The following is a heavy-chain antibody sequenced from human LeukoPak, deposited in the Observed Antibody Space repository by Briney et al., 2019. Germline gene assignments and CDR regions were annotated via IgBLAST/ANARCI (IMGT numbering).Heavy chain of an antibody. Sequence: ASVKVSCEASGYTFTGYYMHWVRQAPGQGLEWMGWINPNSGGTNYAQKFQGRVTMTTDTSTSTAYMELRSLRSDDTAVYYCARDRAYYYDSLPFDPWGQGTLVTVSS. V-gene: IGHV1-2*02. J-gene: IGHJ5*02. CDR2: INPNSGGT. CDR1: GYTFTGYY. D-gene: IGHD3-22*01. CDR3: ARDRAYYYDSLPFDP.